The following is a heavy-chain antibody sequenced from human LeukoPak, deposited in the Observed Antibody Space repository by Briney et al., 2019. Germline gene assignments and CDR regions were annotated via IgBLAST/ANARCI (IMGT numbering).Heavy chain of an antibody. CDR2: IYYSGST. D-gene: IGHD4-11*01. CDR1: GGSISSYY. Sequence: PSETLSLTCTVSGGSISSYYWSWIRQPPGKGLEWIGYIYYSGSTKYNPSLMSRVTISVDTSKNQFSLKLSSVTAADTAVYYCARGGRATVITYWGQGTLVTVSS. J-gene: IGHJ4*02. V-gene: IGHV4-59*01. CDR3: ARGGRATVITY.